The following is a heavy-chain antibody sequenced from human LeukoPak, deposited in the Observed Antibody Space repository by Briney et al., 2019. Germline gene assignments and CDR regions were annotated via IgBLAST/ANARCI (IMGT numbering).Heavy chain of an antibody. V-gene: IGHV3-23*01. CDR3: GKTTVGYSSGRYPGWPVDY. D-gene: IGHD2-15*01. CDR2: IFGSGGIA. Sequence: PGGSLRLSCVASGFTFNSYAMYWVRQAPGKGLEWISGIFGSGGIAHYADSVKGRFTISRDNSKNTVYLQLDSLRVEDTAVYYCGKTTVGYSSGRYPGWPVDYWGQGALVTVSS. J-gene: IGHJ4*02. CDR1: GFTFNSYA.